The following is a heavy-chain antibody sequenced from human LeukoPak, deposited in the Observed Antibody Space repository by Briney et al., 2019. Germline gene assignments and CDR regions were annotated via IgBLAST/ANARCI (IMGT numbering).Heavy chain of an antibody. J-gene: IGHJ3*02. CDR3: ASDIVVVPAAMGGDAFDI. D-gene: IGHD2-2*01. CDR2: IRYDGSNK. CDR1: KFIFTSDG. Sequence: GGSLRLSCAASKFIFTSDGMHWVRQAPGKGLEWVAFIRYDGSNKYYADSVKGRFTISRDNSNYTLFLQMNSLRAEDTAVYYCASDIVVVPAAMGGDAFDIWGQGTMVTVSS. V-gene: IGHV3-30*02.